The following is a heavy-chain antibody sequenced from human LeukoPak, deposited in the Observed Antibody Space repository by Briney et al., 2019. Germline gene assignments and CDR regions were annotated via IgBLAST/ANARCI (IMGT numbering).Heavy chain of an antibody. J-gene: IGHJ5*02. CDR1: GGTISNYF. Sequence: SETLSLTCFISGGTISNYFWSWIRQPPGKGLDWIGYIYYSGSPYYNPSLKSRVTISVDTSKNQFSLKLSSVTAADTAVYYCARGPNWFDPWGQGTLVTVSS. V-gene: IGHV4-59*12. CDR2: IYYSGSP. CDR3: ARGPNWFDP.